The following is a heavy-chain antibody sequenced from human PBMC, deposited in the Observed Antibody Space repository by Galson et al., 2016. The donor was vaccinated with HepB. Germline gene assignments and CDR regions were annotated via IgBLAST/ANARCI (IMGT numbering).Heavy chain of an antibody. CDR1: GYTFTNYY. CDR3: ARDRLGPYGMDV. J-gene: IGHJ6*02. V-gene: IGHV1-46*01. CDR2: INASGDSA. D-gene: IGHD7-27*01. Sequence: SVKVSCKASGYTFTNYYMHWVREAPGQGLDWMGIINASGDSARYAQRFQGRVTMTRDTSTSTVYMELSSLRSEDTAVYFCARDRLGPYGMDVWGQGTTVTVSS.